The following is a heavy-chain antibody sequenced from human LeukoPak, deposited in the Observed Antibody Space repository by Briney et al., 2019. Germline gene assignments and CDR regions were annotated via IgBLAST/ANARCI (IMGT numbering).Heavy chain of an antibody. CDR2: MNPNSGNT. J-gene: IGHJ4*02. CDR1: GYTFTSYD. V-gene: IGHV1-8*01. CDR3: ARKYLYGSGTPHVDY. Sequence: APVKVSCKASGYTFTSYDINWVRQATGQGLEWMGWMNPNSGNTGYAQKFQGRVTMTRNTSISTSYMELSSLRADDTAVYYCARKYLYGSGTPHVDYWGQGALVTVSS. D-gene: IGHD3-10*01.